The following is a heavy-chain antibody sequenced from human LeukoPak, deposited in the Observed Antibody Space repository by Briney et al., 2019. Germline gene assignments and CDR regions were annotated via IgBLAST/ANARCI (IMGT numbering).Heavy chain of an antibody. CDR3: ARDPRYCSGGSCYSGYYYYGMDV. CDR1: GYTFTSYG. D-gene: IGHD2-15*01. J-gene: IGHJ6*02. CDR2: ISAYNGNT. Sequence: GASVKVSCKASGYTFTSYGISWVRQAPGQGLEWMGWISAYNGNTNYAQKLQGRVTMTTDTSTSTAYMELRSLRSDDTAVYYCARDPRYCSGGSCYSGYYYYGMDVWGQGTTVTVSS. V-gene: IGHV1-18*01.